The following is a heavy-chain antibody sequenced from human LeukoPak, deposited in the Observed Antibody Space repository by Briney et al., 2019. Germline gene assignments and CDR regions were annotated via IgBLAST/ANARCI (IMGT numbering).Heavy chain of an antibody. D-gene: IGHD1-26*01. V-gene: IGHV3-7*04. CDR2: IKEDGSEK. J-gene: IGHJ4*02. CDR1: GFTFSSYW. Sequence: PGGSLRLSCAASGFTFSSYWMSWVRQAPGKGLEWVANIKEDGSEKHYVDSVKGRFTISRDNAKNSLYLQMNSLRAEDTAVYYCARARWASQNDYWGQGTLVTVSS. CDR3: ARARWASQNDY.